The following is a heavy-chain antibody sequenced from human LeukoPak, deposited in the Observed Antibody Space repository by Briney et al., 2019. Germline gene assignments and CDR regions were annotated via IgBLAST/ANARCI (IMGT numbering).Heavy chain of an antibody. Sequence: SETLSLTCTVPGGSISSNYWNWIRQPPGKGLEWIGYIYSSGSTNYNPSLKSRVTMSADTSKNQFSLKLMSVTAADTAVYYCARQRLGEISLTAFDIWGRGTMVTVSS. J-gene: IGHJ3*02. CDR1: GGSISSNY. CDR2: IYSSGST. D-gene: IGHD3-16*02. CDR3: ARQRLGEISLTAFDI. V-gene: IGHV4-4*09.